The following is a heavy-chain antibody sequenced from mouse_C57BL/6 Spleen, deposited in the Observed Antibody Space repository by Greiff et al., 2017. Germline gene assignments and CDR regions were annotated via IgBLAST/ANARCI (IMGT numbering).Heavy chain of an antibody. J-gene: IGHJ2*01. Sequence: QVQLQQPGAELVMPGASVKLSCKASGYTFTSYWMHWVKQRPGQGLEWIGESDPSDSYTNYNQKFKGKSTLTVDKSSSTAYMQLSSLTSEDSAVYYCARGEGFDYWGQGTTLTVSS. CDR1: GYTFTSYW. V-gene: IGHV1-69*01. CDR2: SDPSDSYT. CDR3: ARGEGFDY.